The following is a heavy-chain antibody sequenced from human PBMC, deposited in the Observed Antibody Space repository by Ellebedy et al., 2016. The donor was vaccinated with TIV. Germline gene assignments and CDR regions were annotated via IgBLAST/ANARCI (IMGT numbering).Heavy chain of an antibody. J-gene: IGHJ3*02. V-gene: IGHV4-59*01. Sequence: MPSETLSLTCTVSGGSISNYYWSWIRQPPGKGLEWIGYIYYSGSTKYNPSLKSRVTMSVDTSKKQFSLNLSSVTAADTAVYYCATSYDSSGYYDDDAFDIWGQGTMVTVSS. CDR3: ATSYDSSGYYDDDAFDI. D-gene: IGHD3-22*01. CDR1: GGSISNYY. CDR2: IYYSGST.